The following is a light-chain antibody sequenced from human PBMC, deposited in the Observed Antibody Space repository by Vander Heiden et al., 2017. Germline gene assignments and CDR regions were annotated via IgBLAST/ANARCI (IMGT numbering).Light chain of an antibody. CDR2: RNN. J-gene: IGLJ3*02. V-gene: IGLV10-54*04. CDR1: SNNVGDKG. Sequence: QAGLTQPPSVSKDLRQTATLTCTGNSNNVGDKGAAWLQQHQGHPPKLLSYRNNNRPSGISERFSASRSGNTASLTINGLQPEDEADYYCSAWDHSLSAWVFGGGTKLTV. CDR3: SAWDHSLSAWV.